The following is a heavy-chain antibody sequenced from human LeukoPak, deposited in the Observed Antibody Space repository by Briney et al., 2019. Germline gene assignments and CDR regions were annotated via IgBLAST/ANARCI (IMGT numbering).Heavy chain of an antibody. V-gene: IGHV4-38-2*02. D-gene: IGHD2-2*01. CDR1: GGSISSGYY. J-gene: IGHJ6*03. Sequence: PSETLSLTCTVSGGSISSGYYWGWIRQPPGKGLEWIGSIYHSGSTYYNPSLKSRVTISVDTSKNQFSLKLSSVTAADTAVYYCATSTSNYYYYYMDVWGKGTTVTVSS. CDR3: ATSTSNYYYYYMDV. CDR2: IYHSGST.